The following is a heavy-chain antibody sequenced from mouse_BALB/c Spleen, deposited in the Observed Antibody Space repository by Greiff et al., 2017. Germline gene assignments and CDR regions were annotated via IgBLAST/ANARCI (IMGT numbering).Heavy chain of an antibody. Sequence: QVQLQQSGAELMKPGASVKISCKATGYTFSSYWIEWVKQRPGHGLEWIGEILPGSGSTNYNEKFKGKATFTADTSSNTAYMQLSSLTSEDSAVYYCARRHYYGRAMDYWGQGTSVTVSS. D-gene: IGHD1-2*01. CDR1: GYTFSSYW. J-gene: IGHJ4*01. V-gene: IGHV1-9*01. CDR2: ILPGSGST. CDR3: ARRHYYGRAMDY.